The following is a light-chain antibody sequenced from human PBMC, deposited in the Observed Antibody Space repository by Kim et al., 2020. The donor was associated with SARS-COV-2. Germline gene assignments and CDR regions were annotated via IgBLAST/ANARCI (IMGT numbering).Light chain of an antibody. CDR1: QSVSSSY. Sequence: LCLSPGERATLSCRASQSVSSSYLAWYQQKPGQAPRLLILGASSRATGIPDRFSGSGSGTDFTLTISRLEPEDFAVYYCQQYPWTFGQGTKVGIK. V-gene: IGKV3-20*01. CDR3: QQYPWT. J-gene: IGKJ1*01. CDR2: GAS.